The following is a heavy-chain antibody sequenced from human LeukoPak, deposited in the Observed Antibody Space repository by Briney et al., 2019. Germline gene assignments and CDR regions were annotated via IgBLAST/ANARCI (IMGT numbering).Heavy chain of an antibody. V-gene: IGHV3-21*01. Sequence: GGSLRLSCEASGFTFSNYTMNWVRQAPERGLEWVSSISSRGTHMYYADSFKGRFTISRDNAKNSLYLQMSSLRVEDTAIYYCARAGGTSWADYWGQGTLVTVSS. CDR1: GFTFSNYT. J-gene: IGHJ4*02. CDR3: ARAGGTSWADY. D-gene: IGHD6-13*01. CDR2: ISSRGTHM.